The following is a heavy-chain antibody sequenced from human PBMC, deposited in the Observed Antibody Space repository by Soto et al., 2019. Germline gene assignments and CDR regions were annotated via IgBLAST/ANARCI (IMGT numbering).Heavy chain of an antibody. Sequence: SETLSLTCTVSGGSISSYYWSWIRQPPGKGLEWIGYIYYSGSTNYNPSLKSRVTISVDTSKNQFSLKLSSVTAADTAVYYCARHGAVWFGDPHWFDPWGQGTLVTVSS. D-gene: IGHD3-10*01. CDR3: ARHGAVWFGDPHWFDP. CDR2: IYYSGST. V-gene: IGHV4-59*08. J-gene: IGHJ5*02. CDR1: GGSISSYY.